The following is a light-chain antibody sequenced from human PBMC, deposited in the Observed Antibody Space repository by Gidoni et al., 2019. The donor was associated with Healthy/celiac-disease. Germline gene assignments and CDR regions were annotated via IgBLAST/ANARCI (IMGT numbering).Light chain of an antibody. Sequence: SSELTQDPAVSVALGQTVRITCQGDSLRSYYASWYQQKPGQAPVLVIYGKNNQPSGIPDRFSGSSSGNTASLTITGAQAEDEADYYCNSRDSSGNHRGVFGGGTKLTVL. V-gene: IGLV3-19*01. CDR1: SLRSYY. J-gene: IGLJ2*01. CDR2: GKN. CDR3: NSRDSSGNHRGV.